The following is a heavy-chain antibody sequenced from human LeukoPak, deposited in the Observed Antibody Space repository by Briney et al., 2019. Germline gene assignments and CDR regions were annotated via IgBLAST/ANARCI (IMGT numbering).Heavy chain of an antibody. Sequence: PSETLSLTCTVSGGSISSSSYYWGWIRQPPGKGLEWIGSIYYSGSTYYNPSLKSRVTISVDTSKNQFSLKLSSVTAADTAVYYCARGDGSGSYYFYYYYMDVWGKGTTVTISS. CDR1: GGSISSSSYY. J-gene: IGHJ6*03. CDR2: IYYSGST. CDR3: ARGDGSGSYYFYYYYMDV. V-gene: IGHV4-39*01. D-gene: IGHD3-10*01.